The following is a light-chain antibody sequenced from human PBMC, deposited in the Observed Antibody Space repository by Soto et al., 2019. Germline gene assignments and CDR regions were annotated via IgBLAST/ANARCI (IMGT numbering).Light chain of an antibody. CDR3: QQSYSTFT. Sequence: DIQMTQSPSTLSASVGGRVTIACRASQSIVNWFAWYQQKPGKAPKLLISDASSLESGVPSRFSGSGSGTEFTLTISSLQPEDFASYYCQQSYSTFTFGQGTRLEIK. CDR2: DAS. J-gene: IGKJ5*01. CDR1: QSIVNW. V-gene: IGKV1-5*01.